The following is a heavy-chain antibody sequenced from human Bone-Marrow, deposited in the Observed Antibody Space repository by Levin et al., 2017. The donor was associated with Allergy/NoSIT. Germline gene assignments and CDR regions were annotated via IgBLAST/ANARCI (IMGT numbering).Heavy chain of an antibody. CDR1: GFSFSAYI. CDR3: ASPYTSSSKVGAFDL. V-gene: IGHV3-21*01. CDR2: ISYSSRFI. J-gene: IGHJ3*01. Sequence: PGGSLRLSCVASGFSFSAYIMHWVRQAPGKGLEWVSSISYSSRFIHSADSVKGRFTISRDNAKNSLYLQMNSLRPEDTAVYYCASPYTSSSKVGAFDLWGQGTMVTVSS. D-gene: IGHD6-6*01.